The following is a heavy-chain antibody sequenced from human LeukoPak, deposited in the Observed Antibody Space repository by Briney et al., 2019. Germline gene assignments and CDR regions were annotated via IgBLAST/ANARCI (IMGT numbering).Heavy chain of an antibody. Sequence: GASVKVSCKASGGTFSSYTISWVRQAPGQGLEWMGRIIPILGIANYAQKFQGRVTITADKSTSTAYMELSSLRSEDTAMYYCARGMVDCTNGVCYTNYYGMDVWGQGTTVTVSS. V-gene: IGHV1-69*02. CDR3: ARGMVDCTNGVCYTNYYGMDV. J-gene: IGHJ6*02. D-gene: IGHD2-8*01. CDR1: GGTFSSYT. CDR2: IIPILGIA.